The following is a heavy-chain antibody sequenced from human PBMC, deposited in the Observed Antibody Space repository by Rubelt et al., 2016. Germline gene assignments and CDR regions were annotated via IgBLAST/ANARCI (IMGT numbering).Heavy chain of an antibody. CDR3: ARVDGSDNY. J-gene: IGHJ4*02. CDR2: IWYDGSNK. Sequence: GFTFSSYGMHWVRQAPGKGLEWVAVIWYDGSNKYYADSVRGRFTISRDNSKNTLYLQMNSLRAEDTAVYYCARVDGSDNYWGQGTLVTVSS. V-gene: IGHV3-33*01. D-gene: IGHD3-9*01. CDR1: GFTFSSYG.